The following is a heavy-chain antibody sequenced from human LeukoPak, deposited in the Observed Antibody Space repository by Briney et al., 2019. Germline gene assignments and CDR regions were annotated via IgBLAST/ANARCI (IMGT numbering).Heavy chain of an antibody. V-gene: IGHV1-18*01. CDR1: GYTFAAYG. CDR3: ARAGLSRYFDWSSPAGYYYGMDV. J-gene: IGHJ6*02. CDR2: INTYNGKT. Sequence: GASVKVSCKASGYTFAAYGISWVRQAPGQGLEWMGLINTYNGKTMYAQNVQGRVTMTIDTSTSTAYMDLRSLRSDGTAVYYCARAGLSRYFDWSSPAGYYYGMDVWGQGTTVIVSS. D-gene: IGHD3-9*01.